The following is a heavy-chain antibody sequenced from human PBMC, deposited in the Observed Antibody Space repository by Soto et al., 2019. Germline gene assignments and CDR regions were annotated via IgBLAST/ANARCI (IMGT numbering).Heavy chain of an antibody. J-gene: IGHJ4*02. Sequence: QVQLVQSGAEVKKPGASVKVSCKASGYTFTSYDINWVRQATGQGLEWMGWMNPNSGNTGYAQKFQGKVTMTRNTSISTAYRELSSLRSEDTAVYYCARAVGSGWNTHFDYWGQGTLVTVSS. CDR1: GYTFTSYD. CDR2: MNPNSGNT. CDR3: ARAVGSGWNTHFDY. D-gene: IGHD6-19*01. V-gene: IGHV1-8*01.